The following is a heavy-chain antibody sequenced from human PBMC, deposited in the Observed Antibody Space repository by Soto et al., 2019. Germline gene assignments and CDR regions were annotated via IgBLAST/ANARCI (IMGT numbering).Heavy chain of an antibody. CDR1: GFSFSISP. Sequence: QVQLVESGGGVVQPGRSLRLSCAASGFSFSISPMHWVRQAPGKGPEWVALISYDGTNKFYADSVKGRFTIARDNSKITLYLQVDSLRPEDAAVYYCARDPKTSGGHHWAFTSFDSWGQGTLVTVAS. V-gene: IGHV3-30-3*01. J-gene: IGHJ5*01. CDR2: ISYDGTNK. D-gene: IGHD7-27*01. CDR3: ARDPKTSGGHHWAFTSFDS.